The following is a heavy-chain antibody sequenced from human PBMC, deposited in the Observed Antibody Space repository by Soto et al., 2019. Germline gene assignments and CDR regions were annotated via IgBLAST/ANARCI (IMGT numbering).Heavy chain of an antibody. J-gene: IGHJ1*01. CDR3: ARHQLILTIEAAGTGRNFQH. D-gene: IGHD6-13*01. Sequence: SETLSLTCTVSGGSISSSSYYWGWIRQPPGKGLEWIGSIYYSGSTYYNPSLKSRVTISVDTSKNQFSLKLSSVTAADTAVYYCARHQLILTIEAAGTGRNFQHWGQGTLVTVSS. V-gene: IGHV4-39*01. CDR2: IYYSGST. CDR1: GGSISSSSYY.